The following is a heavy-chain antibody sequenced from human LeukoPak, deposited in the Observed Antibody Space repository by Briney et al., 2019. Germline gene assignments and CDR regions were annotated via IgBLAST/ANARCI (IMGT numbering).Heavy chain of an antibody. CDR1: GYTFTSYG. V-gene: IGHV1-18*04. J-gene: IGHJ6*04. D-gene: IGHD3-10*01. CDR2: ISAYNGNT. CDR3: PRFMSSSGSYYNVYYYYGMDV. Sequence: GASVKVSCKASGYTFTSYGISWVRQAPGQGLEWMGWISAYNGNTSYAQKLQGRVTMTTDTSTSTAYMELRSLRSDDTGGYYCPRFMSSSGSYYNVYYYYGMDVWGKGTTVTVSS.